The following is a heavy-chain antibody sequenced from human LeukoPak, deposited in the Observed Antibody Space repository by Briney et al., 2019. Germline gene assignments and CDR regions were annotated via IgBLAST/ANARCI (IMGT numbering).Heavy chain of an antibody. CDR3: AKRAVTTFSSGFHY. Sequence: GGSLRLSCAASGFIFGSYAMTWVRQAPGKGLEWVSVISGIGVATYYADSVKGRFTISRDNSKNTLYLQMNSLRAEDTAVYYCAKRAVTTFSSGFHYWGQGTLVTVSS. V-gene: IGHV3-23*01. CDR1: GFIFGSYA. D-gene: IGHD4-17*01. CDR2: ISGIGVAT. J-gene: IGHJ4*02.